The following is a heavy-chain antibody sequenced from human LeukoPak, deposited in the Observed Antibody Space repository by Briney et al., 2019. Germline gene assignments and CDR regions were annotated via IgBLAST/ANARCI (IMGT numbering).Heavy chain of an antibody. CDR2: ISAYNGNT. CDR3: ARGSVLTPLSSGSSFDY. D-gene: IGHD6-19*01. CDR1: GYTFTSYG. J-gene: IGHJ4*02. Sequence: ASVKVSCKASGYTFTSYGISWVRQAPGQGLEWMGWISAYNGNTNYAQKLQGRVTMTTDTSTSTAYMELRSLRSDDTAVYYCARGSVLTPLSSGSSFDYWGQGTLVTVSS. V-gene: IGHV1-18*01.